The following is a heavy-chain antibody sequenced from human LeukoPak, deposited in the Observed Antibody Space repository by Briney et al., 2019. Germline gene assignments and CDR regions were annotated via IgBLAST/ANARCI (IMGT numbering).Heavy chain of an antibody. J-gene: IGHJ3*02. Sequence: GSLRLSCAASGFTFSSYAMSWIRQPPGKGLEWIGEINHSGSTNYNPSLKSRVTISVDTSKNQFSLKLSSVTAADTAVYYCARGVSWTGRGAFDIWGQGTMVTVSS. CDR3: ARGVSWTGRGAFDI. V-gene: IGHV4-34*01. CDR2: INHSGST. D-gene: IGHD1-1*01. CDR1: GFTFSSYA.